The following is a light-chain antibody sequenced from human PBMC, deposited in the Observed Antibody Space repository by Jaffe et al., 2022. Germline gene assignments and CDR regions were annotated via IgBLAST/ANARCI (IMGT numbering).Light chain of an antibody. CDR1: SGSIATNF. Sequence: NFMLTQPHSVSGSPGKTVTISCTRISGSIATNFVQWYQQRPGSSPTTMIYKDDQRPSGVPDRFSGSIDSSSNSASLTISGLKTEDEADYYCQSYDSNNQGVFGGGTKLTVL. CDR3: QSYDSNNQGV. CDR2: KDD. V-gene: IGLV6-57*01. J-gene: IGLJ3*02.